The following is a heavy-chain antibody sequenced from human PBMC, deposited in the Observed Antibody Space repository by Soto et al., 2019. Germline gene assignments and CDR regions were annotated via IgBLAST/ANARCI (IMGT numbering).Heavy chain of an antibody. D-gene: IGHD3-3*01. J-gene: IGHJ4*02. CDR1: GGTFSSYA. V-gene: IGHV1-69*13. CDR3: ASLRTILEWVYFDY. CDR2: IIPIFGTA. Sequence: SVKVSCKASGGTFSSYATSWVRQAPGQGLEWMGGIIPIFGTANYAQKFQGRVTITADESTSTAYMELSSLRSEDTAVYYCASLRTILEWVYFDYWGQGTLVTVSS.